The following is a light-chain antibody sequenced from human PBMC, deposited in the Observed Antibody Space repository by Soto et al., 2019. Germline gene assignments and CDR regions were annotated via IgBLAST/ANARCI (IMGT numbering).Light chain of an antibody. CDR1: NIGSNS. CDR3: QVRDSSSDHAV. V-gene: IGLV3-21*04. CDR2: YDT. J-gene: IGLJ3*02. Sequence: SYELTQPPSVSVAPEKTARITCGGNNIGSNSVQWYQQKPGLAPVLVIYYDTNRHSGIPERFSGSNSGNTATLTITRVEAGDEADYYCQVRDSSSDHAVFGGGTKLTVL.